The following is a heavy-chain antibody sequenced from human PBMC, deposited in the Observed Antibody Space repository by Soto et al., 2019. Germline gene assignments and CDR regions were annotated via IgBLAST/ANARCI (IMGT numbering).Heavy chain of an antibody. CDR2: ISGSGATT. CDR3: AKDWVYCSGGSCPRPFDY. CDR1: GFTFSSYA. J-gene: IGHJ4*02. D-gene: IGHD2-15*01. Sequence: EVQLLESGGGLVQPGGSLRLSCAASGFTFSSYAMTWVRQAPGKGLEWVSTISGSGATTHYADSVKGRFTISRDNSKNMLCLQMNSLRAEDTAVYYCAKDWVYCSGGSCPRPFDYWGQGTLVTVSS. V-gene: IGHV3-23*01.